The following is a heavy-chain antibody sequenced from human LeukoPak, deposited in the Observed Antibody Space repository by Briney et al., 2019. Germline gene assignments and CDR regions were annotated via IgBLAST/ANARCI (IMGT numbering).Heavy chain of an antibody. V-gene: IGHV3-30*18. CDR2: ISYDGSNK. CDR3: AKDRGVCIYCSGGKDPGGDFDY. CDR1: GFTFSSYG. D-gene: IGHD2-15*01. J-gene: IGHJ4*02. Sequence: PGGSLRLSCAASGFTFSSYGMHWVRQAPGKGLEWVAVISYDGSNKYYADSVKGRFTISRDNSNNTLYLQMNSLRAEDTAVYYCAKDRGVCIYCSGGKDPGGDFDYWGQGTLVTVSS.